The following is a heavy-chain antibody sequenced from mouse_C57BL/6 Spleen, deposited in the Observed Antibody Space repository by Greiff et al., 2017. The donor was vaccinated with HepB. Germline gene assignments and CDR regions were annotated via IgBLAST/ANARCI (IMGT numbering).Heavy chain of an antibody. J-gene: IGHJ4*01. D-gene: IGHD2-1*01. CDR1: GYSITSGYD. CDR2: ISYSGST. V-gene: IGHV3-1*01. CDR3: ARGGNFLMDY. Sequence: DVKLVESGPGMVKPSQSLSLTCTVTGYSITSGYDWHWIRHFPGNKLEWMGYISYSGSTNYNPSLKSRISITHDTSKNHFFLKLNSVTTEDTATYYCARGGNFLMDYWGQGTSVTVSS.